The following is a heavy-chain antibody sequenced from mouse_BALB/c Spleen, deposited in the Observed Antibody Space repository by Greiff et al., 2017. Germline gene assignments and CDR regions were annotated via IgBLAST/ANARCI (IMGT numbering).Heavy chain of an antibody. J-gene: IGHJ3*01. Sequence: EVMLVESGGGLVKPGGSLKLSCAASGFTFSSYTMSWVRQTPEKRLEWVATISSGGSYTYYPDSVKGRFTISRDNAKNTLYLQMSSLKSEDTAMYYCTRDQRYYGSSYGWFAYWGQGTLVTVSA. CDR1: GFTFSSYT. CDR2: ISSGGSYT. CDR3: TRDQRYYGSSYGWFAY. D-gene: IGHD1-1*01. V-gene: IGHV5-6-4*01.